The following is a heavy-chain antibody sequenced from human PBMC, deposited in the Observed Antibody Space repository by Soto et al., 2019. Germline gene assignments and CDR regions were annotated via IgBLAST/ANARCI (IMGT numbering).Heavy chain of an antibody. J-gene: IGHJ5*02. CDR3: ARGGSGVHWFDP. CDR1: GFTVSTHY. CDR2: IYSGGST. Sequence: EVHLVESGGGLVQPGGSLRLSCAASGFTVSTHYMSWVRQAPGKGLEWVSVIYSGGSTYYADSVKGRFTISRDNSKNTLYLQMNSLRADDTAVYYCARGGSGVHWFDPWGQGTLVTVSS. D-gene: IGHD3-10*01. V-gene: IGHV3-66*01.